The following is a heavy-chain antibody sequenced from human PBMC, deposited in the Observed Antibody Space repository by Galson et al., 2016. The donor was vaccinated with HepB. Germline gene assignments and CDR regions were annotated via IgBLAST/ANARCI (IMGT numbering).Heavy chain of an antibody. CDR2: ISYDGSNK. CDR1: GFTFSSYG. CDR3: AKTHDYGDYGFDYYYYYGMDV. V-gene: IGHV3-30*18. Sequence: SLRLSCAASGFTFSSYGMHWVRQAPGKGLERVAVISYDGSNKYYADSVKGRFTISRDNSKNTLYLQMNSLRAEDTAVYYCAKTHDYGDYGFDYYYYYGMDVWGQGTTVTVSS. D-gene: IGHD4-17*01. J-gene: IGHJ6*02.